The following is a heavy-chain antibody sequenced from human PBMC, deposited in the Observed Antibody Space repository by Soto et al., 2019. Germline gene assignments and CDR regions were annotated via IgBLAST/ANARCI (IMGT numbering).Heavy chain of an antibody. D-gene: IGHD3-10*01. CDR1: GGSITSSDYY. CDR2: IYHDGST. CDR3: VKMKSQLLLWFGESLGFDS. Sequence: SETLSLTCTVSGGSITSSDYYWGWIRQPPGKGLECVGTIYHDGSTHYNPSLKSRVTSSLDTSKNQFSLKLSSVTAADTAVYYCVKMKSQLLLWFGESLGFDSWGQGTPVTVSS. J-gene: IGHJ4*02. V-gene: IGHV4-39*01.